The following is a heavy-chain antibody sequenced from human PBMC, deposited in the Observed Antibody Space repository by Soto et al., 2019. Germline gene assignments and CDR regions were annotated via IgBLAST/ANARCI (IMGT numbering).Heavy chain of an antibody. J-gene: IGHJ5*01. CDR3: AKKGLPPGYNNWFDS. CDR1: GFSFSIYA. CDR2: IGDNGRET. V-gene: IGHV3-23*01. D-gene: IGHD3-9*01. Sequence: EVQLLESGGGLIQPGGSLTLSCVASGFSFSIYAMTWVRQAPGKGLEWVSTIGDNGRETRYADSVKGRFIISRDNPKNTLYLQMNSLGAEDTAVYYCAKKGLPPGYNNWFDSWGQGILVAVSS.